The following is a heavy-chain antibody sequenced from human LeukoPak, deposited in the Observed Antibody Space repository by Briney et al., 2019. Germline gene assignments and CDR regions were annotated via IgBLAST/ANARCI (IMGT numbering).Heavy chain of an antibody. V-gene: IGHV3-73*01. J-gene: IGHJ4*02. CDR1: GFTFSSYS. CDR2: IRSKANGYAT. D-gene: IGHD5-18*01. Sequence: GGSLRLSCAASGFTFSSYSMNWVRQASGKGLEWVGRIRSKANGYATAYAASVKGRFTISRDDSKNTAYLQMNSLKTEDTAVHYCTKPLDTTMVIASDYWGQGTLVTVSS. CDR3: TKPLDTTMVIASDY.